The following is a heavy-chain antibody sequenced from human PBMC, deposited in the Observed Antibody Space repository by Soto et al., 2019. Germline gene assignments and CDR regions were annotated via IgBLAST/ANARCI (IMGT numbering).Heavy chain of an antibody. V-gene: IGHV1-69*13. CDR2: IIPIFGTA. Sequence: ASVKVSCKASGGTFISYAISWVRQAPGQGLEWMGGIIPIFGTANYAQKFQGRGTVTADESTSTAYMELSSVRSEDTAVYYYARERARGYSYGIFDYWGQGTLVTVSS. CDR1: GGTFISYA. D-gene: IGHD5-18*01. CDR3: ARERARGYSYGIFDY. J-gene: IGHJ4*02.